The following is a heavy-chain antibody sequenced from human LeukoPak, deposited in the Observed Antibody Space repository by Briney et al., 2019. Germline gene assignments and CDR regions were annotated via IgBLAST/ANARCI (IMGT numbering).Heavy chain of an antibody. CDR2: LLSSGAST. D-gene: IGHD3-22*01. Sequence: GGSLRLSCAASGFSFSNYAMSWVRQAPGKGLEWVSRLLSSGASTYYADSVKGRFTISRDNSKNTLFLQMDSLRDDDTAVYYCAKAHDSSGYILRDSDYWGQGTLVTVSS. CDR3: AKAHDSSGYILRDSDY. CDR1: GFSFSNYA. J-gene: IGHJ4*02. V-gene: IGHV3-23*01.